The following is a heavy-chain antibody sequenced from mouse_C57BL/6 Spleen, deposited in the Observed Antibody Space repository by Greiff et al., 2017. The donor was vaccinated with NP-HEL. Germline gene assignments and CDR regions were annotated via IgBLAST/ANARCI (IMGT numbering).Heavy chain of an antibody. D-gene: IGHD1-1*01. V-gene: IGHV5-15*01. CDR1: GFTFSDYG. CDR2: ISNLAYSI. J-gene: IGHJ4*01. Sequence: EVQGVESGGGLVQPGGSLKLSCAASGFTFSDYGMAWVRQAPRKGPEWVAFISNLAYSIYYADTVTGRFTISRENAKNTLYLEMSSLRSEDTAMYYCARDYGSREDAMDYWGQGTSVTVSS. CDR3: ARDYGSREDAMDY.